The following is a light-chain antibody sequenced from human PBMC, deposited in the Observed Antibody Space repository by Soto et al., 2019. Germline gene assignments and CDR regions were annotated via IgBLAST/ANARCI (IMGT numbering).Light chain of an antibody. Sequence: DIQMTQSPSFLSASVGDRVTITCRASQAISNYLNWYQQKPGKAPNLLIFGAKTLQSGVPSRLTGSGYGTDFTLTITTLQPEDVGIYYCQQCPDTPLPFGQGTRLEIX. CDR1: QAISNY. CDR3: QQCPDTPLP. V-gene: IGKV1-39*01. J-gene: IGKJ5*01. CDR2: GAK.